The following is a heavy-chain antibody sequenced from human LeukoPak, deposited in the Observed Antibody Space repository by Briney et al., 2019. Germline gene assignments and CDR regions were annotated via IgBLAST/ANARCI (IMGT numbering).Heavy chain of an antibody. D-gene: IGHD2-2*01. CDR1: GFTFSSYW. J-gene: IGHJ4*02. V-gene: IGHV3-7*01. CDR3: ARVASSYQLLSPLDY. Sequence: GSLRLSCAASGFTFSSYWMSWVRQAPGKGLEWVANIKQDGSEKYYVDSVKGRFTISRDNAKNSLYLQMNSLRAEDTAVYYCARVASSYQLLSPLDYWGQGTLVTVSS. CDR2: IKQDGSEK.